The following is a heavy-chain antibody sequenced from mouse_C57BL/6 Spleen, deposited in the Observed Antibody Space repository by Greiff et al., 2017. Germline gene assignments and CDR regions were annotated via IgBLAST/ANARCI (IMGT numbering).Heavy chain of an antibody. D-gene: IGHD2-1*01. J-gene: IGHJ4*01. CDR2: INPSTGGT. V-gene: IGHV1-42*01. CDR1: GYSFTGYY. Sequence: VQLKESGPELVKPGASVKISCKASGYSFTGYYMNWVKQSPEKSLEWIGEINPSTGGTTYNQKFKAKATLTVDKSSSTAYMQLKSLTSEDSAVYYCAIRYGNYPYYAMDYWGQGTSVTVSS. CDR3: AIRYGNYPYYAMDY.